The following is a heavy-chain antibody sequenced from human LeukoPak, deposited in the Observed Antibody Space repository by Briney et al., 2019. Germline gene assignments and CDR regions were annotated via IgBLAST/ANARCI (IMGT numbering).Heavy chain of an antibody. CDR1: GFTFSSYS. CDR2: ISGSGGDT. Sequence: GGSLRLSCAASGFTFSSYSMNWVRQGPGKGLEWVSGISGSGGDTYYADSVKGRFTISRDNSMNTLYVHMNSLRAEDTAVYFCAKAAVAGLFYYYGMDVWGQGTTVTVSS. CDR3: AKAAVAGLFYYYGMDV. J-gene: IGHJ6*02. V-gene: IGHV3-23*01. D-gene: IGHD6-19*01.